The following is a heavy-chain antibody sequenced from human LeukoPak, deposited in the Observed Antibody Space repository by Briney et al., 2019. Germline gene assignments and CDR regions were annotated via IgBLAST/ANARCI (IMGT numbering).Heavy chain of an antibody. CDR3: ARGGLEPTAATFDY. CDR2: ISAYNGNT. D-gene: IGHD1-1*01. J-gene: IGHJ4*02. CDR1: GYTFTSYG. V-gene: IGHV1-18*01. Sequence: ASVKVSCKASGYTFTSYGISWVRQAPGQGLEWMGWISAYNGNTNYAQKFQGRVTITADESTSTAYMELSSLRSEDTAVYYCARGGLEPTAATFDYWGQGTLVTVSS.